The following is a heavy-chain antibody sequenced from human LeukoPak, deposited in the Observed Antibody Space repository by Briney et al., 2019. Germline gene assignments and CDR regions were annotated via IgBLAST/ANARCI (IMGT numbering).Heavy chain of an antibody. D-gene: IGHD5-24*01. CDR3: ARDRDPYSWFDP. V-gene: IGHV1-69*13. Sequence: SVKVSCKASGGTFSSYAISWVRQAPGQGLEWMGGIIPIFGTANYAQKFQGRVTITADESTSTAYMELSSLRSEDTAVYYCARDRDPYSWFDPWGQGTLVTVSS. CDR2: IIPIFGTA. CDR1: GGTFSSYA. J-gene: IGHJ5*02.